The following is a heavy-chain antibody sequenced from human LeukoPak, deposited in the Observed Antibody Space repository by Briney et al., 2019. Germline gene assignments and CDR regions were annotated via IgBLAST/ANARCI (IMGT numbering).Heavy chain of an antibody. Sequence: SETLSLTCTVSGGSISSSSYYWGWIRQPPGKGLEWIGSIYYSGSTYYNPSLKSRVTISVDTSKNQFSLKLSSVTAADTAVHYRAREGSSGYYSGVDYWGQGTLVTVSS. CDR1: GGSISSSSYY. V-gene: IGHV4-39*01. D-gene: IGHD3-22*01. J-gene: IGHJ4*02. CDR2: IYYSGST. CDR3: AREGSSGYYSGVDY.